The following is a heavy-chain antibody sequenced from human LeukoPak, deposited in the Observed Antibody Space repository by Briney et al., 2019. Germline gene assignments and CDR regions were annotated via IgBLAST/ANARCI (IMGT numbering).Heavy chain of an antibody. CDR2: VNHSGYT. D-gene: IGHD2-21*02. CDR3: ARMTAGHDY. J-gene: IGHJ4*02. Sequence: SETLSLTCGVSGTSFTSYYWSWIRQTPGKGLEWIGEVNHSGYTNMNPSLKSRVTISVDTFKNQFSLMMTSVTAADTAVYFCARMTAGHDYWGQGILVTVSS. CDR1: GTSFTSYY. V-gene: IGHV4-34*01.